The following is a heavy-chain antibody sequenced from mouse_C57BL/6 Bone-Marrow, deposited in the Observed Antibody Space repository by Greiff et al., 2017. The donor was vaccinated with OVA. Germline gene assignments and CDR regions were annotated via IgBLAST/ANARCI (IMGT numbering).Heavy chain of an antibody. J-gene: IGHJ1*03. V-gene: IGHV1-66*01. CDR3: ASRSLYYGSSYWYFDV. D-gene: IGHD1-1*01. CDR1: GYSFTSYY. Sequence: VQRVESGPELVKPGASVKISCKASGYSFTSYYIHWVKQRPGQGLEWIGWIYPGSGNTKYNEKFKGKATLTADTSSSTAYMQLSSLTSEDSAVYYCASRSLYYGSSYWYFDVWGTGTTVTVSS. CDR2: IYPGSGNT.